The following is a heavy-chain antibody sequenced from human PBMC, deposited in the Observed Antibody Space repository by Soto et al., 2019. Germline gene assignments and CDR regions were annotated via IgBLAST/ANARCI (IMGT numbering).Heavy chain of an antibody. D-gene: IGHD3-3*01. Sequence: SETLSLTCTVSGGSMSSGGYYWSWIRQHPGKGLECSGYSYYSGSTYYNTTLKSRVTISVDTSKNQFSLKLSSVTAADTAVYYCARRVGWLKGALDFWGQGTLVTVSS. J-gene: IGHJ4*02. CDR3: ARRVGWLKGALDF. V-gene: IGHV4-31*03. CDR2: SYYSGST. CDR1: GGSMSSGGYY.